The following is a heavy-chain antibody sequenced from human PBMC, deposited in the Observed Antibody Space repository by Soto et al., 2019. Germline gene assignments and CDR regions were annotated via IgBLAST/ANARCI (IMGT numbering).Heavy chain of an antibody. J-gene: IGHJ5*02. CDR2: IYYSGST. Sequence: QVQLQESGPGLVKPSETLSLTCTVSGGSISSYYWSWIRQPPGKGLEWIGYIYYSGSTNYNPSLQSRVTISVDTSKNQFSLKLSSVTAADTAVYYCARALPHDYYDFNWFDPWGQGTLVTVSS. D-gene: IGHD3-22*01. CDR3: ARALPHDYYDFNWFDP. CDR1: GGSISSYY. V-gene: IGHV4-59*01.